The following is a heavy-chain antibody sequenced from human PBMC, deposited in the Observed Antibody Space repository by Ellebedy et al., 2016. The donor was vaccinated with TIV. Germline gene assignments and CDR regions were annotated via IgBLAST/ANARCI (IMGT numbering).Heavy chain of an antibody. J-gene: IGHJ6*02. D-gene: IGHD3-16*01. V-gene: IGHV3-13*01. Sequence: GESLKISXAASGFTLSRCDMHWVRQSTRKGLKWVASIDNAGDTYYPGSVKGRFTISRENAKNSLYLQMNSLRVEDTAVYYCTRFEIISGGGYGMDVWGQGTTVTVSS. CDR2: IDNAGDT. CDR3: TRFEIISGGGYGMDV. CDR1: GFTLSRCD.